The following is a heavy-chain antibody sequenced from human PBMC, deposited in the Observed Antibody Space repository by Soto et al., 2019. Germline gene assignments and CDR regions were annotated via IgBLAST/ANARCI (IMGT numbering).Heavy chain of an antibody. D-gene: IGHD5-12*01. Sequence: GGSLRLSCAASGFTFSNYGMHWVRQAPGKGLEWVAVIWYDGSNKYYADSVKGRFTISRDNSKNTLYLQMNSLRAEDTAVYYCARVRDGYNFYFDYWGQGTLVTVSS. V-gene: IGHV3-33*01. CDR1: GFTFSNYG. CDR2: IWYDGSNK. CDR3: ARVRDGYNFYFDY. J-gene: IGHJ4*02.